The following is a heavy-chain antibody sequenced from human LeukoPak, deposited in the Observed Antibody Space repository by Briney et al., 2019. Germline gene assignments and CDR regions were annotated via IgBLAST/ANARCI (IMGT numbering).Heavy chain of an antibody. CDR1: GFTCSDFY. CDR2: ISSGGSTI. D-gene: IGHD1-26*01. Sequence: GGSLRLSCEASGFTCSDFYMSWIRQAPGKGLEWVSYISSGGSTIYYADSVKGRFTISRDNAKDSLTLQMNSLRAEDTGVYYCARGGVFTPMAEFDYWGQGTLVTVSS. CDR3: ARGGVFTPMAEFDY. V-gene: IGHV3-11*01. J-gene: IGHJ4*02.